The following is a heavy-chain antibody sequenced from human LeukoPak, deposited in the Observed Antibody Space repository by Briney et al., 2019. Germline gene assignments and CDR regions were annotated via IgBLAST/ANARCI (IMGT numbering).Heavy chain of an antibody. CDR1: GYTFTSYY. D-gene: IGHD3-22*01. CDR3: ARDPMEYYYDSSGYYEN. Sequence: GASVKVSCKASGYTFTSYYMHWVRQAPGQGLEWMGIINPSGGSTSYAQKFRGRVTMTRDTSTSTVYMELSSLRSEDTAVYYCARDPMEYYYDSSGYYENWGQGTLVTVSS. V-gene: IGHV1-46*01. J-gene: IGHJ4*02. CDR2: INPSGGST.